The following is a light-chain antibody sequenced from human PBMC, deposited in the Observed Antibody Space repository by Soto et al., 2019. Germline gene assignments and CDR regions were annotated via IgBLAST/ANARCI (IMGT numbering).Light chain of an antibody. J-gene: IGLJ2*01. CDR2: DVS. V-gene: IGLV2-14*01. CDR3: SSYTSSNTVV. CDR1: SSDAV. Sequence: QSALTQPVSVSGSPGQSITISCTETSSDAVSWYQQYPGKAPKLMIYDVSNRPSGVSNRFSGSKSGNTASLTISGLQAEDEADYYCSSYTSSNTVVFGGGTKLTVL.